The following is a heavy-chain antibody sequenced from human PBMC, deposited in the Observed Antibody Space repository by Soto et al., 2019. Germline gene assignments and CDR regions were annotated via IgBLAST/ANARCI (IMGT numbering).Heavy chain of an antibody. Sequence: AGGSLRLSCAASGFTFSTYAMTWVRQAPGKGLEWVSGISGSDGATHYADSVKGRFTISRDNSKNTLHLQMSSLRAEDTAVYYCAFLGSNWKVGYNYYGMDVWGQGTTVTVSS. J-gene: IGHJ6*02. CDR1: GFTFSTYA. D-gene: IGHD1-20*01. CDR3: AFLGSNWKVGYNYYGMDV. CDR2: ISGSDGAT. V-gene: IGHV3-23*01.